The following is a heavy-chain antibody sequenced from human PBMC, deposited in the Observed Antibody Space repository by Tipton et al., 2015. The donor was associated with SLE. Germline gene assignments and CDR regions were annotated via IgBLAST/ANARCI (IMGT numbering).Heavy chain of an antibody. V-gene: IGHV4-59*12. J-gene: IGHJ6*04. CDR2: IYYSGST. CDR1: GGSISSYY. CDR3: ARESPPVDG. Sequence: TLSLTCPVSGGSISSYYWSWIRQPPGKGLEWIGYIYYSGSTNYNPSLKSRVTISVDTSKNQFSLKLSSVTAADTAVYYCARESPPVDGWGKGTTVTVSS.